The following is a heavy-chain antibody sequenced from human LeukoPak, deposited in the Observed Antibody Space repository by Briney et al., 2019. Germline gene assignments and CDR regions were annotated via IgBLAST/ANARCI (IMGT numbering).Heavy chain of an antibody. Sequence: SETLSLTCTLSVHSITRAYYWGGMRQPPGKGLEGSGIFFLKESTYYKPSLKSRLTISVDTSKNQFSLKLSSVNAADTAVYYWARSQYPLLLYDYWGQGTLVTVSS. J-gene: IGHJ4*02. D-gene: IGHD2-2*01. CDR1: VHSITRAYY. CDR2: FFLKEST. CDR3: ARSQYPLLLYDY. V-gene: IGHV4-38-2*02.